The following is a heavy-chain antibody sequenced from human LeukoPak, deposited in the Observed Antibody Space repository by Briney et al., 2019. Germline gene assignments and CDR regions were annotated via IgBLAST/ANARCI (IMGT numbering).Heavy chain of an antibody. CDR3: AIGEWELLPLDY. V-gene: IGHV4-39*01. Sequence: SETLSLTCTVSGGSISSSSYYWGWIRQPPGKGLEWIGSIYYSGSTYYNPSLKSRVTISVDTSKNQFSLKLSSVAAADTAVYYCAIGEWELLPLDYWGQGTLVTVSS. CDR2: IYYSGST. CDR1: GGSISSSSYY. J-gene: IGHJ4*02. D-gene: IGHD1-26*01.